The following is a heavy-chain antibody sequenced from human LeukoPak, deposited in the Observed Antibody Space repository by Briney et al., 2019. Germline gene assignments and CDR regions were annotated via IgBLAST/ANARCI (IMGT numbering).Heavy chain of an antibody. Sequence: PGRSLRLSCAASGFTFSSYAMHWVRQAPGKGLEWVAVISYDGSNKYYADSVKGRFTISRDNSKNTLYLQMNSLRAEDTAVYYCARVFGFGYSYYFDYWGREPWSPSPQ. CDR1: GFTFSSYA. J-gene: IGHJ4*02. D-gene: IGHD2-15*01. CDR2: ISYDGSNK. CDR3: ARVFGFGYSYYFDY. V-gene: IGHV3-30-3*01.